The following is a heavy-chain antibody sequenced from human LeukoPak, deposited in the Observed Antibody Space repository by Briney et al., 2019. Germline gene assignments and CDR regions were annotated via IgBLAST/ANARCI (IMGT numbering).Heavy chain of an antibody. V-gene: IGHV4-34*01. CDR1: GVSFSGYY. CDR3: ARGPDPGVTTFFDY. D-gene: IGHD1-1*01. J-gene: IGHJ4*02. CDR2: INHSGST. Sequence: KPSETLSLTCAVYGVSFSGYYWSWIRQPPGKGLEWIGEINHSGSTNYNPSLKSRVTISVDTSKNQFSLKLSSVTAADTAVYYCARGPDPGVTTFFDYWGQGTLVTVSS.